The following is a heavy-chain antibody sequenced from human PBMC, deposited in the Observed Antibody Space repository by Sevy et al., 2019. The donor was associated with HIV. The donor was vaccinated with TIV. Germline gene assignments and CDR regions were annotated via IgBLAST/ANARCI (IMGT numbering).Heavy chain of an antibody. V-gene: IGHV3-7*01. CDR3: ARKHCSSTSCPSHFDY. CDR1: GFTFSSYW. D-gene: IGHD2-2*01. J-gene: IGHJ4*02. Sequence: GGSLRLSCAASGFTFSSYWMSWVRQAPGKGLEWVANIKQDGSEKYYVDSLKGRFTISRDNAKNSLYLQMNSLRAEDTAVYYCARKHCSSTSCPSHFDYWGQGTLVTVSS. CDR2: IKQDGSEK.